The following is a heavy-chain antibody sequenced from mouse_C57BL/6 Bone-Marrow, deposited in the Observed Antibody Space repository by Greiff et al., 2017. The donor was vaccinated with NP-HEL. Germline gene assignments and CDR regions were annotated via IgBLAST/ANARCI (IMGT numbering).Heavy chain of an antibody. Sequence: VQLQQSGPVLVKPGASVKMSCKASGYTFTDYYMNWVKQSHGKSLEWIGVINPYNGGTSYNQKFKGKATLTVDKSSSTAYMELNSLTSEDSAVFYCARGDGFDYWGQGTTLTVSS. D-gene: IGHD1-1*01. CDR1: GYTFTDYY. CDR2: INPYNGGT. V-gene: IGHV1-19*01. CDR3: ARGDGFDY. J-gene: IGHJ2*01.